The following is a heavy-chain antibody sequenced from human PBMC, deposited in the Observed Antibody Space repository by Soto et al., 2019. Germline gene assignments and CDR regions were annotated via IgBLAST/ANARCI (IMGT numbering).Heavy chain of an antibody. J-gene: IGHJ3*02. D-gene: IGHD2-21*02. CDR3: ARGPACGGDCYGAFDI. CDR1: GGTFSSYA. Sequence: ASVKVSCKASGGTFSSYAISWVRQAPGQGLEWMGGIIPIFGTANYAQKFQGRVTITADESTSTAYMELSSLRSEDTAVYYCARGPACGGDCYGAFDIWGQGTMVTVSS. CDR2: IIPIFGTA. V-gene: IGHV1-69*13.